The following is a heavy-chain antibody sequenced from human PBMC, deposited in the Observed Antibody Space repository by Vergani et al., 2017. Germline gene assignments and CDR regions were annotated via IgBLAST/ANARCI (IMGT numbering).Heavy chain of an antibody. CDR3: ARDTYYSDTSGYYLDY. D-gene: IGHD3-22*01. CDR2: IKQDGSEK. CDR1: GFTFSSYW. J-gene: IGHJ4*02. V-gene: IGHV3-7*01. Sequence: EVQLVESGGGLVQPGGSLRLSCAASGFTFSSYWMSWVRQAPGKGLEWVAKIKQDGSEKDYVDSVKGRFTISRDNAKNSLYLQMNSLRAEDTAVYFCARDTYYSDTSGYYLDYWGQGTLVTVSS.